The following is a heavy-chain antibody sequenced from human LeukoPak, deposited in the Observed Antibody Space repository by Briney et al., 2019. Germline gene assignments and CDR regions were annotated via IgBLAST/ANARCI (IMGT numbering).Heavy chain of an antibody. CDR3: ARVGSYHDILTGQNWFDP. CDR1: GFTFSSYE. V-gene: IGHV3-48*03. CDR2: ISSSGSTI. Sequence: GGSLRLSCAASGFTFSSYEMNWVRQAPGKGLEWVSYISSSGSTIYYPDSLKGRFTISRDNAKNSLYLQMNSLRTEDTAVYYCARVGSYHDILTGQNWFDPWAREPWSPSPQ. D-gene: IGHD3-9*01. J-gene: IGHJ5*02.